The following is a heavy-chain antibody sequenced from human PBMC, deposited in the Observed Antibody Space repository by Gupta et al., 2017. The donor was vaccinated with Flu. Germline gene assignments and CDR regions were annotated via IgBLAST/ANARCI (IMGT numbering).Heavy chain of an antibody. D-gene: IGHD6-13*01. J-gene: IGHJ6*02. Sequence: EVQLVESGGGLVQPGGSLRLSCSASGFTFSSYWMSWVRQAPGKGLEWVANIKQDGSEKYYVDSVKGRFTISRDNAKNSLYLQMNSLRAEDTAVYYCARHGSSWFYYYYGMDVWGQGTTVTVSS. CDR3: ARHGSSWFYYYYGMDV. CDR2: IKQDGSEK. CDR1: GFTFSSYW. V-gene: IGHV3-7*01.